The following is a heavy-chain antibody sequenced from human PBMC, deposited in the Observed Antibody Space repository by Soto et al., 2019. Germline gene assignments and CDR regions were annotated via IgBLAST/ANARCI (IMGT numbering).Heavy chain of an antibody. CDR3: ARDAGAGGSDRQESNWFDP. CDR2: ISSSSSYT. J-gene: IGHJ5*02. CDR1: GFTFSDYY. Sequence: PVGSLRLSCAASGFTFSDYYMSWIRQAPGKGLEWVSYISSSSSYTNYADSVKGRFTISRDNAKNSLYLQMNSLRAEDTAVYYCARDAGAGGSDRQESNWFDPWGQRKLVTVS. D-gene: IGHD1-26*01. V-gene: IGHV3-11*06.